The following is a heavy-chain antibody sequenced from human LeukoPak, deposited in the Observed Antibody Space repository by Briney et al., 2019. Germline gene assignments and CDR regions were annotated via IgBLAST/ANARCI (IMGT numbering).Heavy chain of an antibody. V-gene: IGHV3-7*01. D-gene: IGHD6-6*01. J-gene: IGHJ6*03. CDR2: IKQDGSEK. Sequence: PGGSLRLSCAASGFTFSSYWMSWVRQAPGKGLEWVANIKQDGSEKYYVDSVKGRFTISRDNAKNSLYLQMNSLRAEDTAEYYCAREISSSHTGLYYYYYMDVWGKGTTVTVSS. CDR1: GFTFSSYW. CDR3: AREISSSHTGLYYYYYMDV.